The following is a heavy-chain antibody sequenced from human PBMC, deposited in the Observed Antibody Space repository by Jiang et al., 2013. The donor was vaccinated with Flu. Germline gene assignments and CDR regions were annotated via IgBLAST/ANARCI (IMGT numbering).Heavy chain of an antibody. Sequence: GLVKPSETLSLTCTVSGGSISTSSYYWGWIRQPPGKGLEWIGYIYYSGSTYYNPSLKSRVTISVDTSKNQFSLKLSSVTAADTAVYYCARDGLEGPMGYWGQGTLVTVSS. CDR3: ARDGLEGPMGY. CDR1: GGSISTSSYY. J-gene: IGHJ4*02. D-gene: IGHD6-19*01. V-gene: IGHV4-31*03. CDR2: IYYSGST.